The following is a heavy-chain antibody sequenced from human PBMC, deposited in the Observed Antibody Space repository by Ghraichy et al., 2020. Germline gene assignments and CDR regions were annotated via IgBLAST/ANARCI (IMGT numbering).Heavy chain of an antibody. D-gene: IGHD3-10*01. CDR2: IKEHGSEK. J-gene: IGHJ4*02. CDR3: TTGRGDY. V-gene: IGHV3-7*01. CDR1: GFTFSAHW. Sequence: GESLNISCAASGFTFSAHWMSWVRQAPGKGLEWVAIIKEHGSEKYYVDSVKGRFAISRDDATSSLYLQMNSLRAEDTAMYYCTTGRGDYWGQGTLLTVSS.